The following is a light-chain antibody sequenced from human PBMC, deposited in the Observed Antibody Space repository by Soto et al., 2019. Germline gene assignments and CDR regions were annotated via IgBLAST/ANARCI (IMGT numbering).Light chain of an antibody. J-gene: IGKJ4*01. CDR2: GAS. CDR1: QSVSSN. CDR3: QQYNNWLLT. V-gene: IGKV3-15*01. Sequence: EIVMTQSPAALSVSPGERATLSCRASQSVSSNLAWYQQKPGQAPMLLIYGASTRATGIPARFSGSGSGTEFNITISSLQSEDFAVYYCQQYNNWLLTFGGKTKVEIK.